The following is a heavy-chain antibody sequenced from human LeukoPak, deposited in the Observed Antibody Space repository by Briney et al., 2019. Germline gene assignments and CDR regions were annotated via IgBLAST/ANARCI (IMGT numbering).Heavy chain of an antibody. V-gene: IGHV3-15*01. D-gene: IGHD1-26*01. CDR2: IKSKTNGETR. CDR3: ARDSKRWEEVDY. Sequence: GGSLRLSCSASGFTLSNAWMNWVRQAPGKGLEWVGLIKSKTNGETRDYAAPVKGRFTISRDDSDNTLYLQMNSLKNEDTAVYYCARDSKRWEEVDYWGQGTLVTVSS. CDR1: GFTLSNAW. J-gene: IGHJ4*02.